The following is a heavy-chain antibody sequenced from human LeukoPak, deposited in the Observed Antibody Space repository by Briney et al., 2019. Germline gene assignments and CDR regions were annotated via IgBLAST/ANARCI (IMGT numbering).Heavy chain of an antibody. J-gene: IGHJ5*02. CDR1: GFTFGDYA. CDR2: IRSKAYGGTT. Sequence: GGSLRLSCTASGFTFGDYAMSWFRQAPGKGLEWVGFIRSKAYGGTTEYAASVKGRFTISRDDSKSIAYLQMNSLETEDTAVYYCTRDRYCSGGSCYRAAINWFDPWGQGTLVTVSS. CDR3: TRDRYCSGGSCYRAAINWFDP. V-gene: IGHV3-49*03. D-gene: IGHD2-15*01.